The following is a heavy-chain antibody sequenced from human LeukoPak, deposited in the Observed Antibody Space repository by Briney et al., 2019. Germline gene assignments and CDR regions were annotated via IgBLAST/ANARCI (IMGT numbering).Heavy chain of an antibody. V-gene: IGHV4-59*01. J-gene: IGHJ6*02. Sequence: PSETLSLTCTVSGGSISSYYWSWIRQPPGKGLEWIGYIYYSGSTNYNPSLKSRVTISVDTSKNQFSLKLSSVTAADTAVYYCARIRGVYYYYGMDVWGQGTTVTVSS. D-gene: IGHD2-8*01. CDR3: ARIRGVYYYYGMDV. CDR2: IYYSGST. CDR1: GGSISSYY.